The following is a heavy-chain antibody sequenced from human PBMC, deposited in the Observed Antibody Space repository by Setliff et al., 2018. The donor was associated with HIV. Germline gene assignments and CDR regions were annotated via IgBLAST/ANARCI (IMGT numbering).Heavy chain of an antibody. CDR3: ARILLYDSSAYFVNAFDI. Sequence: SETLSLTCAVSGGSISSGSNYWSWIRQPAGKGLEWIGHIYTSGSTNYNPSLKSRVTISVDTSKNQFYLKLSSVTAADTAVYYCARILLYDSSAYFVNAFDIWGQGTVVTVSS. CDR2: IYTSGST. J-gene: IGHJ3*02. V-gene: IGHV4-61*09. D-gene: IGHD3-22*01. CDR1: GGSISSGSNY.